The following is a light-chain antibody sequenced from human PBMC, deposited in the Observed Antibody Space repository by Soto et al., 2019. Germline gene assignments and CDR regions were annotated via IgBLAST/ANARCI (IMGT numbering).Light chain of an antibody. CDR2: GAS. CDR3: QQYGDSPRT. CDR1: QSVYSSY. Sequence: EIVLTQSPGTLSLSPGERATLSCRASQSVYSSYLAWYQQKPGQAPRLLIYGASTRITVIPDRFSGSGPGTDFTLTISTLEPEDFAVYYCQQYGDSPRTFGGGPKVVIK. J-gene: IGKJ4*01. V-gene: IGKV3-20*01.